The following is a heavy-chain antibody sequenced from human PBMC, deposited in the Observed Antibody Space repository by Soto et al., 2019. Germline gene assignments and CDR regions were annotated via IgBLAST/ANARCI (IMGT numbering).Heavy chain of an antibody. CDR3: AKVSSSWYAGFFDL. Sequence: EVQLLESGGGLVQPGRSLRLFCTASGFTFSSHAMTRVRQAPGKGLEWVSGLSDSGDSIYYADSVKGRFTIYRDNSMNTLYLQMNTLRVEDTAVYYCAKVSSSWYAGFFDLWGQGTLVTVSS. CDR1: GFTFSSHA. J-gene: IGHJ4*02. CDR2: LSDSGDSI. V-gene: IGHV3-23*01. D-gene: IGHD6-13*01.